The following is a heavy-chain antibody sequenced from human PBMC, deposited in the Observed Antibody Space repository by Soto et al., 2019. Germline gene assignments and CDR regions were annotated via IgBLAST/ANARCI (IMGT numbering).Heavy chain of an antibody. CDR1: GFSVSGNY. J-gene: IGHJ4*02. D-gene: IGHD3-10*01. V-gene: IGHV3-53*01. Sequence: EVQLVESGGGLIQPGGSLRLSCEVSGFSVSGNYMSWVRQAPGKGLDWVSVIYSGGSRYYADSVRGRFTISRDESQNTLYLQMNNLRAEETAVYYCARSMMVRGVLFDLWGRGSLVSVSS. CDR2: IYSGGSR. CDR3: ARSMMVRGVLFDL.